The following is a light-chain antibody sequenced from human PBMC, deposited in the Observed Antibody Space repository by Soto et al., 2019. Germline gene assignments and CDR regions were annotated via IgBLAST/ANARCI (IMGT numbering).Light chain of an antibody. CDR3: QQLNSYQIT. J-gene: IGKJ4*01. Sequence: IRLTQSQYSLSANVGDKDTITYRPSQGISSYLAWYKQKPGKAHKLLIYAASTLKSGVPSRFSGSGSGTDFTLTISSLQPEDFATYFCQQLNSYQITFGGGTKVDIK. CDR2: AAS. CDR1: QGISSY. V-gene: IGKV1-9*01.